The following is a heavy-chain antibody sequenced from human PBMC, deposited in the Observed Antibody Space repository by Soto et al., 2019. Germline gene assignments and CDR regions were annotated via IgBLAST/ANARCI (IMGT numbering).Heavy chain of an antibody. CDR1: GFTFSSYS. V-gene: IGHV3-21*01. D-gene: IGHD6-19*01. CDR2: ISSSSSYI. J-gene: IGHJ6*02. Sequence: GGSLRLSCAASGFTFSSYSMNWVRQAPGKGLEWVSSISSSSSYIYYADSVKGRFTISRDNAKNSLYLQMNSLRAEDTAVDYCARDLIASSGIRKSIYYYYYGMDVWGQGTTVTVSS. CDR3: ARDLIASSGIRKSIYYYYYGMDV.